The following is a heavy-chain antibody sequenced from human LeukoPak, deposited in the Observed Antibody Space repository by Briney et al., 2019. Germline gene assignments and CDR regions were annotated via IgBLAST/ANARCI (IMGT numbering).Heavy chain of an antibody. Sequence: GGSLRLSCAASGLTFSSYAMSWVRQAPGKGLEWVSAISGSGGSTYYADSVKGRFTISRDNSKNTLYLQMNSLRAEDTAVYYCAKDGSITIFGVVKSYYYYYGMDVWGQGTTVTVSS. V-gene: IGHV3-23*01. J-gene: IGHJ6*02. CDR2: ISGSGGST. D-gene: IGHD3-3*01. CDR1: GLTFSSYA. CDR3: AKDGSITIFGVVKSYYYYYGMDV.